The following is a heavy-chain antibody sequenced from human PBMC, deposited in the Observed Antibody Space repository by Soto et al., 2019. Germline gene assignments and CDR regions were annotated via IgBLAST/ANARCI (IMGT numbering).Heavy chain of an antibody. CDR3: ARDDSSSSPPHFDY. CDR1: GFTFSSYS. J-gene: IGHJ4*02. V-gene: IGHV3-21*01. CDR2: ISSSSSYI. D-gene: IGHD6-6*01. Sequence: GSLRLSCAASGFTFSSYSMNWVRQAPGKGLEWVSSISSSSSYIYYADSVKGRFTISRDNAKNSLYLQMNSLRAEDTAVYYCARDDSSSSPPHFDYWGQGTLVTVSS.